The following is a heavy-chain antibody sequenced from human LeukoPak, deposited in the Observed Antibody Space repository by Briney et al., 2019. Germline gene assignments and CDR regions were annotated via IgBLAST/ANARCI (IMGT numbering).Heavy chain of an antibody. Sequence: GGSLRLSCAAPGFTLSNAWMSSVRQAPGKRLEWVGRIKIKTDGGTTDYAAPVKGRFTISRGDSENTLYLQMNSLKTKDTAVYYCTTDPDIVVVPAAYDAFDIWGQGTMVTVSS. CDR1: GFTLSNAW. CDR2: IKIKTDGGTT. V-gene: IGHV3-15*01. J-gene: IGHJ3*02. CDR3: TTDPDIVVVPAAYDAFDI. D-gene: IGHD2-2*01.